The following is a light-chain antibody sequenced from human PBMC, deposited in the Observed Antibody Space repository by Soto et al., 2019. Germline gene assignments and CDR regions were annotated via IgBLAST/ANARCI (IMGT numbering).Light chain of an antibody. CDR1: SSDIGGYKY. CDR3: SPSTGGSTYV. Sequence: QSVLAQPASVSGSPGQSITISCTGTSSDIGGYKYVSWYQQHPGKAPKLMIYDVSNRPSGVSNRFSGSKSGNTATLTISGLQGEDEAEYYCSPSTGGSTYVSGTGPKVPVL. CDR2: DVS. V-gene: IGLV2-14*01. J-gene: IGLJ1*01.